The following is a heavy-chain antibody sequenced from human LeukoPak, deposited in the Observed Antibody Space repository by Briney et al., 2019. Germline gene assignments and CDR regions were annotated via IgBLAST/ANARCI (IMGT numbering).Heavy chain of an antibody. CDR2: IFPGDSDT. J-gene: IGHJ4*02. CDR3: ARQGAGGWNITPFDA. Sequence: GESLKISCKGSGYYFTNYWIAWVRQMPGKGLEWMGIIFPGDSDTRYSPSFQGQVTISADKSMNTAYLQWSNLKASDTAIYYCARQGAGGWNITPFDAWGQGTLVTVSS. V-gene: IGHV5-51*01. D-gene: IGHD1/OR15-1a*01. CDR1: GYYFTNYW.